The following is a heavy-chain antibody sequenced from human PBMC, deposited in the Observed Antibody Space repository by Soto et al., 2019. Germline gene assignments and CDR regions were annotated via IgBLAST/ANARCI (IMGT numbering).Heavy chain of an antibody. CDR3: ASRGQVRESGYDPYYYYGMDV. J-gene: IGHJ6*02. CDR2: ISAYNGNT. CDR1: GYTFTSYG. D-gene: IGHD5-12*01. Sequence: ASVKVSCKASGYTFTSYGISWVRQAPGQGLEWMGWISAYNGNTNYAQKLQGRVTMTTDTSTSTAYMELRSLRSDDTAVYYCASRGQVRESGYDPYYYYGMDVSGQGTTVTVSS. V-gene: IGHV1-18*01.